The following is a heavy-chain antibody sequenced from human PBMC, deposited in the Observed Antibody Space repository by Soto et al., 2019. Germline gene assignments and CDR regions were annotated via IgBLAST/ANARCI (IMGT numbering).Heavy chain of an antibody. Sequence: SETLSLTCTVSGGSVNSDNFYWSWIRQPPGKGLEWIGYVFHIGNTNYSPSLKSRVTMSIDTSRNQFSLRLSSVTAADTAVYFWERDQIAVCEEFYDSWGRGNMGTVSS. CDR2: VFHIGNT. V-gene: IGHV4-61*01. D-gene: IGHD6-19*01. CDR1: GGSVNSDNFY. CDR3: ERDQIAVCEEFYDS. J-gene: IGHJ4*02.